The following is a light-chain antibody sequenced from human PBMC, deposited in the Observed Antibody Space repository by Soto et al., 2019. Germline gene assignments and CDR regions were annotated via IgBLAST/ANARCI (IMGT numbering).Light chain of an antibody. J-gene: IGKJ5*01. Sequence: EIVMTQSPATLSVSPGEGATLSCRASQNILTNLAWYHQRPGQAPRLLIYGASTRATGIPARFSGSGSGTEFTLTISSLQSEDFAVYYCQQYNNWPITFGQGTRLEIK. CDR3: QQYNNWPIT. V-gene: IGKV3-15*01. CDR2: GAS. CDR1: QNILTN.